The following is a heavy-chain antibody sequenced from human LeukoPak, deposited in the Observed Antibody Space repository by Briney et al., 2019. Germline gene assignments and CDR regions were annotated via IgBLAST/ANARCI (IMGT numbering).Heavy chain of an antibody. V-gene: IGHV3-30*18. Sequence: GRSPRLSCAASGFTFSSYGMHWVRQAPGKGLEWVAVISYDGSNKYYADSVKGRFTISRDNSKNTLYLQMNSLRAEDTAVYYCAKDRSSGWPEYFQHWGQGTLVTVSS. CDR1: GFTFSSYG. J-gene: IGHJ1*01. CDR2: ISYDGSNK. CDR3: AKDRSSGWPEYFQH. D-gene: IGHD6-19*01.